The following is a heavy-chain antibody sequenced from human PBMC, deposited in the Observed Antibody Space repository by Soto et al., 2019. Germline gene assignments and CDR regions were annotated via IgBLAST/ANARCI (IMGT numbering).Heavy chain of an antibody. D-gene: IGHD3-3*01. CDR3: AREGNYDFWSGYCTPPNKGLNWFDP. J-gene: IGHJ5*02. Sequence: PSETLSLTCTFSCGSVVSGSYYWSWIRQPPGKGLEWIGYIYYSGTTNYNPSLKSRVTISVVTSKNQFSLKLSSVTAADTAVYYCAREGNYDFWSGYCTPPNKGLNWFDPWGQGTLVTVSS. CDR1: CGSVVSGSYY. CDR2: IYYSGTT. V-gene: IGHV4-61*01.